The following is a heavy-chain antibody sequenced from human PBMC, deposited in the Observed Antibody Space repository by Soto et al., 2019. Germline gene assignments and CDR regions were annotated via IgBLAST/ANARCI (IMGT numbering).Heavy chain of an antibody. CDR3: ARSYSSGWSHYFDY. V-gene: IGHV4-59*01. D-gene: IGHD6-19*01. CDR1: GGSISSYY. CDR2: IYYSGST. Sequence: PSETLSLTCTVPGGSISSYYWSWIRQPPGKGLEWIGYIYYSGSTNYNPSLKSRVTISVDTSKNQFSLKLSSVPAADTAVYYCARSYSSGWSHYFDYWGQGTLVTV. J-gene: IGHJ4*02.